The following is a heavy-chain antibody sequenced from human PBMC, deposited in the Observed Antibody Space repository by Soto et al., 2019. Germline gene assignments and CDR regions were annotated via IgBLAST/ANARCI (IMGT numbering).Heavy chain of an antibody. V-gene: IGHV1-69*01. Sequence: QVQLVQSGAEVKKPGSSVKVSCKASGGTFSSYAISWVRQAPGQGLEWMGGIIPIFGTANYAQKFQGRVTIAADESTSTAYMELRGLRSEETAVYYCARAGKDMVGGVPYGMDVWGQGTTVTVSS. CDR1: GGTFSSYA. CDR3: ARAGKDMVGGVPYGMDV. D-gene: IGHD3-10*01. CDR2: IIPIFGTA. J-gene: IGHJ6*02.